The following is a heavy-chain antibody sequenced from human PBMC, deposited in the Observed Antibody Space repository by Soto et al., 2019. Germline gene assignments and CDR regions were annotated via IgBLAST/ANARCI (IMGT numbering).Heavy chain of an antibody. Sequence: ASVKVSCKGTGFSFTNYHTHWVRQAPGQGPERQAPGQGLEWMGWINPSSGSTSYAQKFQGRVTMTRDTSTSTAYMELSSLSSEDTAVYFCARDGYCSSGGSCYSVYWGQGTPVTVSS. D-gene: IGHD2-15*01. CDR2: INPSSGST. V-gene: IGHV1-46*01. CDR3: ARDGYCSSGGSCYSVY. J-gene: IGHJ4*02. CDR1: GFSFTNYH.